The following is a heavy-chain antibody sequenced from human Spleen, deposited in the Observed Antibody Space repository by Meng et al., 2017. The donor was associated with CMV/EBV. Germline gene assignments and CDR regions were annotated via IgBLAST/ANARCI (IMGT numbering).Heavy chain of an antibody. V-gene: IGHV5-51*01. J-gene: IGHJ5*02. D-gene: IGHD3-9*01. CDR2: IYPGDSDA. CDR1: GYTFSTYW. Sequence: GGSLRLSCQGSGYTFSTYWIGWVRQMPGKGLEWMGIIYPGDSDARYSPSFQGQVTISADKSISTAYLQWSSLKASDTAMYYCARRPGYSGNWFDPWGQGTLVTVSS. CDR3: ARRPGYSGNWFDP.